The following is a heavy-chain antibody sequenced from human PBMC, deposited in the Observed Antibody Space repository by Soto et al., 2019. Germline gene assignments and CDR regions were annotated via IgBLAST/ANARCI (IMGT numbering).Heavy chain of an antibody. CDR1: GFTFENYA. J-gene: IGHJ6*02. D-gene: IGHD3-3*01. V-gene: IGHV3-23*01. CDR2: ISGSGGTT. Sequence: VGSLRLYCVASGFTFENYAMSWVGQAPGKGLEWVSAISGSGGTTYYSDSVKGRFTISRDNSKNTVYLQMNDLRVEDAAEYFCAKDSWAIFGVPAGEYYAMGVWGQGTTVTVSS. CDR3: AKDSWAIFGVPAGEYYAMGV.